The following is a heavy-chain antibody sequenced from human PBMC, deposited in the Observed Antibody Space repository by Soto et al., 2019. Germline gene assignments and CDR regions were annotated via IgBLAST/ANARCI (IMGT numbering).Heavy chain of an antibody. V-gene: IGHV1-18*01. D-gene: IGHD3-16*02. J-gene: IGHJ4*02. CDR1: GYTFTSYG. CDR3: ARDLIDYDYIWGSYPPFDY. CDR2: ISAYNGNT. Sequence: ASVKVSCKASGYTFTSYGISWVRQAPGQGLEWMGWISAYNGNTNYAQKLQGRVTMTTDTSTSTAYMELRSLRSDDTAVYYCARDLIDYDYIWGSYPPFDYWGQGTLVTVPS.